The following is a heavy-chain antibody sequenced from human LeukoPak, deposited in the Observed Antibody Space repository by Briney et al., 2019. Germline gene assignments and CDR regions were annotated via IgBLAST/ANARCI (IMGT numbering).Heavy chain of an antibody. Sequence: SQTLSLICAVSGGSISSGGYSWSWIRQPPGKGLEWIGYIYHSGSTYYNPSLKSRVTISVDRSKNQFSLKLSSVTAADTAVYYCARQERYYYGMDVWGQGTTVTVSS. D-gene: IGHD1-26*01. CDR2: IYHSGST. V-gene: IGHV4-30-2*01. J-gene: IGHJ6*02. CDR1: GGSISSGGYS. CDR3: ARQERYYYGMDV.